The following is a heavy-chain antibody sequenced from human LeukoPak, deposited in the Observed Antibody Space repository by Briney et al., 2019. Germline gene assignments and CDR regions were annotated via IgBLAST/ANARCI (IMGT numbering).Heavy chain of an antibody. CDR1: GGTFSSYA. Sequence: SVEVSCKASGGTFSSYAISWVRQAPGQGLEWMGRIIPILGIANYAQKFQGRVTITADKSTSTAYMELSSLRSEDTAVYYCARDRKVADAAEYFQHWGQGTLVTVSS. J-gene: IGHJ1*01. D-gene: IGHD6-19*01. V-gene: IGHV1-69*04. CDR2: IIPILGIA. CDR3: ARDRKVADAAEYFQH.